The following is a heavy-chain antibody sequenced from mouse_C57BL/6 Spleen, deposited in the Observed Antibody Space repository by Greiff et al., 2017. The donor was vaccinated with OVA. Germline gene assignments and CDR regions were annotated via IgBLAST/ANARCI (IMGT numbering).Heavy chain of an antibody. V-gene: IGHV1-39*01. D-gene: IGHD3-2*02. CDR1: GYSFTDYN. CDR2: INPNYGTT. Sequence: EVKLMESGPELVKPGASVKISCKASGYSFTDYNMNWVKQSNGKSLEWIGVINPNYGTTSYNQKFKGKATLTVDQSSSTAYMQLNSLTSEDSAVYYGAHSSGYRYAMDYWGQGTSVTVSS. J-gene: IGHJ4*01. CDR3: AHSSGYRYAMDY.